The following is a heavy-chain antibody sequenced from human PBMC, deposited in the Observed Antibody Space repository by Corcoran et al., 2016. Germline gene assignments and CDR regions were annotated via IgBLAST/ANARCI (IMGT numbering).Heavy chain of an antibody. J-gene: IGHJ4*02. V-gene: IGHV6-1*01. CDR2: TYYRSKWYN. CDR1: GDSVSSNSAA. D-gene: IGHD3-10*01. Sequence: QVQLQQSGPGLVKPSQTLSLTCVISGDSVSSNSAAWNWIRQSPSRGLEWLGRTYYRSKWYNDYAVSVKSRITINPDTSKNQFSLQLNSVTPEDTAVYYCAIDRPDLYYYGSGSYYRPYYFDYWGQGTLVTVSS. CDR3: AIDRPDLYYYGSGSYYRPYYFDY.